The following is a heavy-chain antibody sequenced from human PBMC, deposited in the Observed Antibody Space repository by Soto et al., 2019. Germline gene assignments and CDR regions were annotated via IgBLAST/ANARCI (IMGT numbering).Heavy chain of an antibody. J-gene: IGHJ4*02. D-gene: IGHD1-7*01. CDR1: GFTFNDHY. CDR3: ARSYNWNSLDY. Sequence: EVQLVESGGGLVQPGGSLRLSCAASGFTFNDHYMDWVRQAPGQGLEWLGRIRNKPNTYTTEYAASVEGRFTISRDDSRNSVILQMNSLKTEDTAVYFCARSYNWNSLDYWGQGTLVTVSS. CDR2: IRNKPNTYTT. V-gene: IGHV3-72*01.